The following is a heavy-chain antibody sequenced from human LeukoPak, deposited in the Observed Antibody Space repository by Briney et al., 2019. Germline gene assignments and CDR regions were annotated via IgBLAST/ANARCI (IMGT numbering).Heavy chain of an antibody. D-gene: IGHD3-3*01. V-gene: IGHV3-30*02. CDR3: ARDRPLDYDFWSGSPDY. Sequence: GGSLRLSCAASGFTFSNYGMHWVRQAPGKGLEWVAFIRYDGSNKYYADSVKGRFTISRDNSKNTLYLQMNSLRTGDTAVYYCARDRPLDYDFWSGSPDYWGQGTLVTVSS. J-gene: IGHJ4*02. CDR2: IRYDGSNK. CDR1: GFTFSNYG.